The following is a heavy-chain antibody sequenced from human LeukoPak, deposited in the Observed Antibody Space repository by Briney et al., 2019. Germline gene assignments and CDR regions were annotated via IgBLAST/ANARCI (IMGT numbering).Heavy chain of an antibody. CDR3: AVGTSYYGSEPDY. CDR1: GGSTSSGGYS. D-gene: IGHD3-10*01. CDR2: IYHSGST. J-gene: IGHJ4*02. V-gene: IGHV4-30-2*01. Sequence: SETLSLTCAVSGGSTSSGGYSWSWIRQPPGKGLEWIGYIYHSGSTYYNPSLKSRLTISVDTSKNQFSLKLISVTAADTAVYFCAVGTSYYGSEPDYWGQGTLVTVSS.